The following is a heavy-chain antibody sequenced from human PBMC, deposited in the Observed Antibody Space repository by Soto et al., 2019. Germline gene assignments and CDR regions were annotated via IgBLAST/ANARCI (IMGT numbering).Heavy chain of an antibody. V-gene: IGHV3-23*01. CDR3: VKSQQWLVLIFDW. J-gene: IGHJ4*02. CDR2: ISGSGRST. CDR1: VFTCSSSA. Sequence: GSLRLSCAASVFTCSSSAMTWVRQAPGKGLEWVSSISGSGRSTFYADSVKGRFSISRDESKNTLYLQMNSLRVEDTALYYCVKSQQWLVLIFDWWGPGTLVTVSS. D-gene: IGHD6-19*01.